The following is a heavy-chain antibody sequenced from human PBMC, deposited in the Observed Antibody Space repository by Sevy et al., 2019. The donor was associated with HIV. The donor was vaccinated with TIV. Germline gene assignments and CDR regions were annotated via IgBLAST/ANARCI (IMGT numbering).Heavy chain of an antibody. Sequence: GGSLRLSCAASGFTFNIYAMSWVSQAPGKGLESVSAVSGSGENTFYADSVKGRFTMSRDNSKSTVYLQMNRLRAEDTAEYYCAALYDFWSGYSLYWGQGTLVTVSS. J-gene: IGHJ4*02. CDR3: AALYDFWSGYSLY. CDR2: VSGSGENT. D-gene: IGHD3-3*01. V-gene: IGHV3-23*01. CDR1: GFTFNIYA.